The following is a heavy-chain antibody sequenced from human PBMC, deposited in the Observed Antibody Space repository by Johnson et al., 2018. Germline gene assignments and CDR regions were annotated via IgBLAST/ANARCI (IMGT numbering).Heavy chain of an antibody. CDR3: ARVEVAGYEYVDY. CDR2: IYSGGST. J-gene: IGHJ4*02. CDR1: GFSVSSNC. V-gene: IGHV3-66*02. D-gene: IGHD5-12*01. Sequence: VQLVDSGGGLVQPGGSLSLSCAASGFSVSSNCMSWVRQAPGKGLEWVSLIYSGGSTFYGDSVKGRFTISKDNSKNTLYLQMNSLRPEDTAVYFCARVEVAGYEYVDYCGQGTLVTVSS.